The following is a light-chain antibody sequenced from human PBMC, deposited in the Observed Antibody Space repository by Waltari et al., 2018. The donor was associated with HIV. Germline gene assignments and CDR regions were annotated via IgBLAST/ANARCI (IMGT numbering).Light chain of an antibody. Sequence: QSALTQPASVSGSPGQSIPISCIGSAIHIGPYDYFSWYHHPPDSPPRLVVFTANSRPSGSPFRFAGSKSGNTASLTISGLQADDEGVYYCSSYVTGGSLLFGGGTQVTVL. V-gene: IGLV2-14*01. CDR3: SSYVTGGSLL. J-gene: IGLJ3*02. CDR2: TAN. CDR1: AIHIGPYDY.